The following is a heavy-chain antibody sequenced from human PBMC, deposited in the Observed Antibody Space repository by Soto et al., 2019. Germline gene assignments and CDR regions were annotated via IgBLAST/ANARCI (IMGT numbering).Heavy chain of an antibody. CDR2: INPNSGGT. D-gene: IGHD3-22*01. CDR3: ARVEGDSSGYYPYYFDY. J-gene: IGHJ4*02. CDR1: GYTFTSYY. V-gene: IGHV1-2*02. Sequence: ASVKVSCKASGYTFTSYYMHWVRQAPGQGLEWMGWINPNSGGTNYAQKFQGRVTMTRDTSISTAYMELSRLRSDDTAVYYCARVEGDSSGYYPYYFDYWGQGTLVTVSS.